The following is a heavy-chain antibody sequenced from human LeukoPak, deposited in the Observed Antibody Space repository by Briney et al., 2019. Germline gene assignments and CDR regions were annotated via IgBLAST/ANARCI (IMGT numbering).Heavy chain of an antibody. CDR3: ALPTDWSEGGY. CDR2: ISSSSSYI. J-gene: IGHJ4*02. CDR1: GFTFSSYS. D-gene: IGHD3/OR15-3a*01. V-gene: IGHV3-21*01. Sequence: PGGSLRLSCAASGFTFSSYSMNWVRQAPGKGLEWVSSISSSSSYIYYADSMKGRFTISRDNAKNSLYLQMNSLRAEDTAVYYCALPTDWSEGGYWGQGTLVTVSS.